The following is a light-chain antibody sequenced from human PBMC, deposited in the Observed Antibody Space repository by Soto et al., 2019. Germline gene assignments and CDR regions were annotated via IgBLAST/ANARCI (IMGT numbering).Light chain of an antibody. V-gene: IGKV3-20*01. CDR3: QKYGTSPALT. J-gene: IGKJ4*01. CDR1: QSLSSTY. CDR2: GGS. Sequence: EIVLTQSPDTLSFSPGDRVTLSCRASQSLSSTYLAWYQHKPGQAPRLLIYGGSSRATGIPDRFSGSGSGTDFPLTISRLEPDDFAVYYCQKYGTSPALTFGGGTKVEIE.